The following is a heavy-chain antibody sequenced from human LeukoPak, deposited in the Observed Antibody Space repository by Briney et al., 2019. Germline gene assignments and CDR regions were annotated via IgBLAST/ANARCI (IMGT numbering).Heavy chain of an antibody. J-gene: IGHJ4*02. Sequence: GASVKVSCKASGYIFSGYNIHWVRQAPGQGLEWMGRINPNNGDTNYEQNFQGRVTMTRDTSISTAYMELNALRSDDMAMYYCARGPIMMREVSYDYWGQGTLVTVSS. CDR1: GYIFSGYN. CDR3: ARGPIMMREVSYDY. CDR2: INPNNGDT. V-gene: IGHV1-2*06. D-gene: IGHD3-16*01.